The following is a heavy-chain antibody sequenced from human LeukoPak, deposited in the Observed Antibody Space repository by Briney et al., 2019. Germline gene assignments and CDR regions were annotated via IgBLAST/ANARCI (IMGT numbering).Heavy chain of an antibody. CDR3: AKDTGSSWYYYYYYYYMDV. CDR1: GVSISSYY. CDR2: IYYSGST. D-gene: IGHD6-13*01. V-gene: IGHV4-59*01. Sequence: SETLSLTCTVSGVSISSYYWSWIRQPPGKGLEWIGYIYYSGSTNYNPSLKSRVTISVDTSKNHFSLKLSSVTAADTAVYYCAKDTGSSWYYYYYYYYMDVWGKGTTVTISS. J-gene: IGHJ6*03.